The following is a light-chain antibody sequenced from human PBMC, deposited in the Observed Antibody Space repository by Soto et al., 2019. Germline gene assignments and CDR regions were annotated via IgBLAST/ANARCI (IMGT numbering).Light chain of an antibody. V-gene: IGLV2-8*01. CDR3: SSYAGSYYV. Sequence: QSVLTQPPSASGSPGQSVTISCTGTSSDVGGYHYVTWYQQHPGKAPKLMIYEVSKRPSGVPDRFSGSKSGNTASLIVSGLQAEDDADYYCSSYAGSYYVFGTGTKVTVL. J-gene: IGLJ1*01. CDR2: EVS. CDR1: SSDVGGYHY.